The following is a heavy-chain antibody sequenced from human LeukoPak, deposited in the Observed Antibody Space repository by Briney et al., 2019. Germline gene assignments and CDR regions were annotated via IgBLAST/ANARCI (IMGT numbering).Heavy chain of an antibody. D-gene: IGHD3-3*01. J-gene: IGHJ4*02. Sequence: SETLSLTCTVSGGSFSSGSYYWSWIRQPPGKGLEWIGYIYYSGSTNYNPSLKSRVTISVDTSKNQFSLKLSSVTAADTAVYYCARASFYDFWSGYEHYFDYWGQGTLVTVSS. V-gene: IGHV4-61*01. CDR1: GGSFSSGSYY. CDR3: ARASFYDFWSGYEHYFDY. CDR2: IYYSGST.